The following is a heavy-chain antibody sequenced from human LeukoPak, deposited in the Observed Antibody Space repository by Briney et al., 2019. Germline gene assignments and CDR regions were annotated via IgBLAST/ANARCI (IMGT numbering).Heavy chain of an antibody. Sequence: PGGSLRLSCAASGFTFSNYAMSWVRQAPGKGLQWVAVINGGNVNPQYADSVKGRSTVYRDNCKHTLYLQTNSLSAEQTAMYDCGKHQGAFQCFDWAADSFDGWGQRTVVSASS. CDR1: GFTFSNYA. J-gene: IGHJ3*01. V-gene: IGHV3-NL1*01. CDR3: GKHQGAFQCFDWAADSFDG. CDR2: INGGNVNP. D-gene: IGHD3-9*01.